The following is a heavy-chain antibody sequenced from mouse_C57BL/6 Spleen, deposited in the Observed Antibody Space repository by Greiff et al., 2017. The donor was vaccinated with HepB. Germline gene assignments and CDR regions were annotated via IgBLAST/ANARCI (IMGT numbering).Heavy chain of an antibody. D-gene: IGHD3-2*02. Sequence: EVQLQESGGGLVQPGGSMKLSCVASGFTFSNYWMNWVRQSPEKGLEWVAQIRLKSDNYATHYAESVQGRFTISRDDSKSSVYLKMNNLRAEDTGIYYCTGLDSSGYAMDYWGQGTSVTVSS. CDR3: TGLDSSGYAMDY. CDR1: GFTFSNYW. J-gene: IGHJ4*01. V-gene: IGHV6-3*01. CDR2: IRLKSDNYAT.